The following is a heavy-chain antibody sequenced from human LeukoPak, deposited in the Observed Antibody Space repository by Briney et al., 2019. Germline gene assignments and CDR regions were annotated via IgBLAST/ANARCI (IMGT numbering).Heavy chain of an antibody. V-gene: IGHV3-66*01. CDR3: ARDLSIAAAAFDY. D-gene: IGHD6-13*01. CDR2: IYSGGST. Sequence: GGSLRLSCAASGFTFSSYNMNWVRQAPGKGLEWVSVIYSGGSTYYADSVKGRFTISRDNSKNTLYLQMNSLRAEDTAVYYCARDLSIAAAAFDYWGQGTLVTVSS. CDR1: GFTFSSYN. J-gene: IGHJ4*02.